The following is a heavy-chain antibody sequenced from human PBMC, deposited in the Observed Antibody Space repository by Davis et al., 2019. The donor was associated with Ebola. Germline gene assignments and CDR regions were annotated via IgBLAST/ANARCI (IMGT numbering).Heavy chain of an antibody. D-gene: IGHD6-19*01. CDR3: AKSWSYSSGWYSDY. CDR2: ISYDGSNK. Sequence: GSLRLSCAASGFTFSSYGMHWVRQAPGKGLEWVAVISYDGSNKYYADSVKGRFTISRDNSKNTLYLQMNSLRAEDTAVYYCAKSWSYSSGWYSDYWGQGTLVTVSS. V-gene: IGHV3-30*18. J-gene: IGHJ4*02. CDR1: GFTFSSYG.